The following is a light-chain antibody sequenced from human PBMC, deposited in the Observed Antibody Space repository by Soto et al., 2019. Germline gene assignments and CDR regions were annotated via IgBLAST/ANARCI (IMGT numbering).Light chain of an antibody. CDR2: AAS. CDR3: QQLNSYPYT. Sequence: DLQFTPSPFFLSASVGDRVTIPFPARQGLSRYLAWYQQKPGKAPKLLIYAASTLQSGVPSRFSGSGSGTEFTLTISSLQPEDFATYYCQQLNSYPYTFGQGTKLEIK. V-gene: IGKV1-9*01. CDR1: QGLSRY. J-gene: IGKJ2*01.